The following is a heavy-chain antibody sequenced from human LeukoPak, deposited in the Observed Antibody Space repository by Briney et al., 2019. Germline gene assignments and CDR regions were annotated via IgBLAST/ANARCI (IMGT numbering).Heavy chain of an antibody. CDR1: GGSFSGYY. CDR3: ARHVVGGRSGVKQQWLARVPWYFDY. V-gene: IGHV4-59*08. D-gene: IGHD6-19*01. CDR2: IYYSGST. J-gene: IGHJ4*02. Sequence: PSETLSLTCAVYGGSFSGYYWSWIRQPPGKGLEWIGNIYYSGSTNYNTSLKSRVTISVDTSKNQFSLKLSPVTAADTAVYYCARHVVGGRSGVKQQWLARVPWYFDYWGQGTLVTVSS.